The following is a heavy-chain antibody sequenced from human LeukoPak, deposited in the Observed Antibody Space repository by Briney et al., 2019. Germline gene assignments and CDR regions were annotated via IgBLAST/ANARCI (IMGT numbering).Heavy chain of an antibody. CDR2: INHSGST. D-gene: IGHD3-16*02. Sequence: SETLSLTCAVYGGSFSGYYWSWIRQPPGKGLEWIGEINHSGSTNYNPSLKSRVTISVGTSKNQFSLKLSSVTAADTAVYYCARDVYYDYVWGSYRYDAFDIWGQGTMVTVSS. J-gene: IGHJ3*02. CDR3: ARDVYYDYVWGSYRYDAFDI. CDR1: GGSFSGYY. V-gene: IGHV4-34*01.